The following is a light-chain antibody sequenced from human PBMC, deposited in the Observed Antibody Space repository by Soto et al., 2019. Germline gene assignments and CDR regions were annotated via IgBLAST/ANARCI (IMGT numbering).Light chain of an antibody. CDR1: QSVSSSY. V-gene: IGKV3-20*01. CDR2: GAS. CDR3: QQYNNWPPYT. J-gene: IGKJ2*01. Sequence: EIVLTQSPGTLSLSPGERATLSCRASQSVSSSYLAWYQQKPGQAPRLLIYGASGRATGIPDRFSGSGSGTDFTLTISSLQSEDFAVYYCQQYNNWPPYTFGQGTKLEIK.